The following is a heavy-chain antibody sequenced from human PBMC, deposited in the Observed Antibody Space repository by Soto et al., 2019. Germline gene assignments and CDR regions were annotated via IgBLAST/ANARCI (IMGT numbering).Heavy chain of an antibody. CDR2: ISGSGGST. J-gene: IGHJ4*02. CDR1: GFTFSSYA. Sequence: PGGSLRLSCAASGFTFSSYAMSWVRQAPGKGLEWVSAISGSGGSTYYADSVKGRFTISRDNSKNTLYLQMNSLRAEDTAVYYCANTQDTIMIFGVVIPFDYWGQGTLVTVSS. V-gene: IGHV3-23*01. D-gene: IGHD3-3*01. CDR3: ANTQDTIMIFGVVIPFDY.